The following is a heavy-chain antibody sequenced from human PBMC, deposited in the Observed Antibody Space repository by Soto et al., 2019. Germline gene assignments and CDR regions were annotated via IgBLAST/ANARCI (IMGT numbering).Heavy chain of an antibody. V-gene: IGHV1-46*03. J-gene: IGHJ6*03. CDR2: INPSGGRT. CDR3: AGVGYFGSGSYTIGGGGFMDV. D-gene: IGHD3-10*01. Sequence: QVQLVQSGAEVKKPGASVTVSCKASGYTLTNYYIHWVRQAPGQGLEWMGMINPSGGRTSLTEKVKGKVTLTRDRSTSTVYMELSSLRSDDTAVYYCAGVGYFGSGSYTIGGGGFMDVWGTGTTVTVSS. CDR1: GYTLTNYY.